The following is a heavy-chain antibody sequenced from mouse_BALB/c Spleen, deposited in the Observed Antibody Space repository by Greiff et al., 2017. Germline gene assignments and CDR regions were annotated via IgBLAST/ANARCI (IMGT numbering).Heavy chain of an antibody. Sequence: VQLKESGPELVKPGASVKMSCKASGYTFTSYVMHWVKQKPGQGLEWIGYINPYNDGTKYNEKFKGKATLTSDKSSSTAYMELSSLTSEDSAVYYCAREYYYGSSPWFAYWGQGTLVTVSA. CDR2: INPYNDGT. D-gene: IGHD1-1*01. CDR3: AREYYYGSSPWFAY. CDR1: GYTFTSYV. J-gene: IGHJ3*01. V-gene: IGHV1-14*01.